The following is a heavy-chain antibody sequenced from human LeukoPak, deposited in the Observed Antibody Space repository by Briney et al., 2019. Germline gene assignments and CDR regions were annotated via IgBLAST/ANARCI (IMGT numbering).Heavy chain of an antibody. CDR2: ISPDDSNA. CDR1: GYSFTSYW. V-gene: IGHV5-51*01. CDR3: ARGPYYSHAMDV. J-gene: IGHJ6*02. Sequence: GESLKISCQGSGYSFTSYWIGWVRQMPGKGLEWMGIISPDDSNAKYSPSFQGQVSISADRSIRTAYLQWASLKASDTAIYYCARGPYYSHAMDVWGQGTTVTVSS.